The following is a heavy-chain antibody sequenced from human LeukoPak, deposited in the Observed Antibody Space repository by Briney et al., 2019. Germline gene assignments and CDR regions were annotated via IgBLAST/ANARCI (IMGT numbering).Heavy chain of an antibody. V-gene: IGHV3-21*01. D-gene: IGHD6-19*01. CDR3: ARERLYSSGWYSGFDP. J-gene: IGHJ5*02. CDR1: GFTFSSYG. CDR2: ISSSSSYI. Sequence: GGPLRLSCGASGFTFSSYGMSWLRQAPGKGVEGVSSISSSSSYIYYPDSAKGRFTISRDNTKNSLYLQMSSVRAEDTAVYYCARERLYSSGWYSGFDPWGQGTLVTVSS.